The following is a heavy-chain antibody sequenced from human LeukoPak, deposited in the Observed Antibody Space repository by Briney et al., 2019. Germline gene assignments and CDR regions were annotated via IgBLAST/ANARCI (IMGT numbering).Heavy chain of an antibody. J-gene: IGHJ4*02. CDR1: GFPFRSFA. CDR3: ARGGIAVAEGAFDY. Sequence: SLRLSCSPSGFPFRSFAMHGVRQAPGKGLECVGVISYDGSNKYYADPVKGRFTISRDNSKNTLYLQMNSLRAEDTAVYYCARGGIAVAEGAFDYWGQRTLVTVSS. CDR2: ISYDGSNK. D-gene: IGHD6-19*01. V-gene: IGHV3-30*04.